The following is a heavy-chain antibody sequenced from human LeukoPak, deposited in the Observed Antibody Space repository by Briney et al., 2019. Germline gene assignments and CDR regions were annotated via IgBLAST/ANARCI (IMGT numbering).Heavy chain of an antibody. CDR2: INPNSGGT. D-gene: IGHD3-22*01. CDR1: GYTFTGYY. V-gene: IGHV1-2*06. CDR3: AREEKAYDSSGYYSHWFDP. J-gene: IGHJ5*02. Sequence: ASVKVSCTASGYTFTGYYMHWVRQAPGQGLEWMGRINPNSGGTNYAQKFQGRVTMTRDTSISTAYMELSRLRSDDTAVYYCAREEKAYDSSGYYSHWFDPWGQGTLVTVSS.